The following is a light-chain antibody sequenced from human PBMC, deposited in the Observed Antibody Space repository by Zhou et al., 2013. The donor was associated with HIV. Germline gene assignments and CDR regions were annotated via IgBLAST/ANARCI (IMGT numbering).Light chain of an antibody. CDR1: QRIDKW. Sequence: DIQMTQSPSTLPTFVGDTVSITCRASQRIDKWVAWYQQTPGKAPKLLIYKASNLESGVPSRFSGSGFGKEFTLTISSLQPDDIATYYCQQFHDFPYTFGQGTKLQIK. V-gene: IGKV1-5*03. CDR2: KAS. J-gene: IGKJ2*01. CDR3: QQFHDFPYT.